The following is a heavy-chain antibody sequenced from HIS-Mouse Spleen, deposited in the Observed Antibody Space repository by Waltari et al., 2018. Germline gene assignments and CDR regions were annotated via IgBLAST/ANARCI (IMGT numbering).Heavy chain of an antibody. Sequence: QLQLQASGPGLVKPSEPLSLTCTVSGGSISRLRYYWGWIRQPQGKGREGIGSIYYSGSTYYNPSLKSRVTISVDTSKNQFSLKLSSVTAADTAVYYCAREIPYSSSWYDWYFDLWGRGTLVTVSS. CDR3: AREIPYSSSWYDWYFDL. CDR2: IYYSGST. V-gene: IGHV4-39*07. CDR1: GGSISRLRYY. J-gene: IGHJ2*01. D-gene: IGHD6-13*01.